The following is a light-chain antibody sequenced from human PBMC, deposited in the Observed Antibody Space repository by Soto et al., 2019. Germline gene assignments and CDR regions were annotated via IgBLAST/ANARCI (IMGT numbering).Light chain of an antibody. J-gene: IGLJ2*01. Sequence: QSVLTQPSSVSAAPGQTVTISCSGSRSNLGKNFVSWYQQLPGTAPKLLIYEDNKRLSGIPDRFSGSKSGTSATLGVTGLQTRDEADYYCGSWDSSLSTVVFGGGTKLTVL. V-gene: IGLV1-51*01. CDR1: RSNLGKNF. CDR2: EDN. CDR3: GSWDSSLSTVV.